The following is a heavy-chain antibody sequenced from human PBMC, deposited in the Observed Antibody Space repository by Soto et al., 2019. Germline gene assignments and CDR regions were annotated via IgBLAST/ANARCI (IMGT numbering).Heavy chain of an antibody. V-gene: IGHV4-59*01. CDR1: GGSISSYY. Sequence: SETLSLTCTVSGGSISSYYWSWIRQPPGKGLEWIAYIYYSGSTKYNPSLKSRVTISLDTSKNQFSLKLNSVTAADTAVYYCAREGSTGAFDYLGQANIDTVSS. CDR3: AREGSTGAFDY. J-gene: IGHJ4*02. D-gene: IGHD2-8*02. CDR2: IYYSGST.